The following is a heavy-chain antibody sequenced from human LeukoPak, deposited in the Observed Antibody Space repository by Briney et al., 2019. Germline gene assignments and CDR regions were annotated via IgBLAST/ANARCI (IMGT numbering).Heavy chain of an antibody. V-gene: IGHV3-21*01. CDR3: ARNRITVVRGVQRAPGAFDL. D-gene: IGHD3-10*01. Sequence: GGPLRLSCAASGFTFSSYSMNWVRQAPRTGLEWVSSISSSRIVNWYAGSVWGRFTLPRDHAKSSLYLRMNSVRADDAAVYYCARNRITVVRGVQRAPGAFDLWRRGTMVSVSS. CDR1: GFTFSSYS. J-gene: IGHJ3*01. CDR2: ISSSRIVN.